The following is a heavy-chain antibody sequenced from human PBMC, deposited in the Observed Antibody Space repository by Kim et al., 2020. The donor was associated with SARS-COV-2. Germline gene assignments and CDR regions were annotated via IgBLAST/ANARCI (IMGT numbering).Heavy chain of an antibody. CDR2: TYYRSKWYN. V-gene: IGHV6-1*01. CDR1: GDSVSSNSAA. J-gene: IGHJ6*02. D-gene: IGHD5-12*01. CDR3: ARGAVDPLGYYYGMDV. Sequence: SQTLSLTCAISGDSVSSNSAAWNWIRQSPSRGLEWLGRTYYRSKWYNDYAVSVKSRITINPDTSKNQFSLQLNSVTPEDTAVYYCARGAVDPLGYYYGMDVWGQGTTVTVSS.